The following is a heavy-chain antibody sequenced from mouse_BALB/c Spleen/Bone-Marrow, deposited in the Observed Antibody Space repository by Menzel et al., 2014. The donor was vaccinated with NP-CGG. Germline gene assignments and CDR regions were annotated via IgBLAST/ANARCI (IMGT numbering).Heavy chain of an antibody. Sequence: VQLQQSGAELVRPGASVKLSCKASGYSFTNYWMNWMKQRPGQGLEWIGMIHPSDSVTRLNQKFKDRDTLTVDKSSSTAYMQLRSPTSEDSTVYYCAKDGNPFDYWGQGTTLTVSS. CDR1: GYSFTNYW. CDR3: AKDGNPFDY. V-gene: IGHV1S82*01. CDR2: IHPSDSVT. J-gene: IGHJ2*01. D-gene: IGHD2-1*01.